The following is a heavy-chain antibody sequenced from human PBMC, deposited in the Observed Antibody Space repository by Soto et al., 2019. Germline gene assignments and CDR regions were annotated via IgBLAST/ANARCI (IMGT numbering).Heavy chain of an antibody. CDR3: ARKQAGFFFGIDY. J-gene: IGHJ4*02. Sequence: PSETLSLTCTVSGGSISTGGYYWSWIRQYPGKGLEWLGYIDDSGYTFYNPSLQSRLTLSMDTSKNQFSLKLSSATAAGTAVYFCARKQAGFFFGIDYWGQGTLVTVSS. V-gene: IGHV4-31*03. CDR1: GGSISTGGYY. CDR2: IDDSGYT. D-gene: IGHD3-3*01.